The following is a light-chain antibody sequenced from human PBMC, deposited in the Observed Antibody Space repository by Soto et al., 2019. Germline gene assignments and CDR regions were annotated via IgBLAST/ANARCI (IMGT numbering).Light chain of an antibody. Sequence: DIQMTQSPSSLSASVGDRVTITCRASQSISTYLNWYQQKPGKAPKLLIYAASTLQSGVPSRFSGSGSGTDFTLTISSLQPADFATYYCQQSYNTLPTFGQGTKVEIQ. J-gene: IGKJ1*01. V-gene: IGKV1-39*01. CDR3: QQSYNTLPT. CDR1: QSISTY. CDR2: AAS.